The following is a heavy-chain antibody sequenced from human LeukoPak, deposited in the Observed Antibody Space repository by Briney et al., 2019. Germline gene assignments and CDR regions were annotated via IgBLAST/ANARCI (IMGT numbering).Heavy chain of an antibody. CDR1: GFTFNIFA. V-gene: IGHV3-23*01. J-gene: IGHJ4*02. D-gene: IGHD2-21*02. CDR3: AKDAGVRHCGGDCSGLFDY. CDR2: ISRNSDST. Sequence: PGGSLRLYCAASGFTFNIFAMRWVRQAPGKGLEWVSAISRNSDSTYYADSVKGRFTIYRDNSKNTMYVQMNSLRAEDTAVYYCAKDAGVRHCGGDCSGLFDYWGQGTLVTVSS.